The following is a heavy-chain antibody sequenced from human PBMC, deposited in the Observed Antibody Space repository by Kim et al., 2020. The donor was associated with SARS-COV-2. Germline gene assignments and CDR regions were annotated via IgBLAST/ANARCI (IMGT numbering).Heavy chain of an antibody. CDR2: ISGGGGTT. CDR3: AKDWGAAAGPYYFDY. CDR1: GFTFSRYA. V-gene: IGHV3-23*01. Sequence: GGSLRLSCAASGFTFSRYAMSWVRQAPGKGLEWVSAISGGGGTTYNADSVKGRFTVSRDNSKNTLYLQMNSLRAGDTAVYYCAKDWGAAAGPYYFDYWGQGTLVTVSS. D-gene: IGHD6-13*01. J-gene: IGHJ4*02.